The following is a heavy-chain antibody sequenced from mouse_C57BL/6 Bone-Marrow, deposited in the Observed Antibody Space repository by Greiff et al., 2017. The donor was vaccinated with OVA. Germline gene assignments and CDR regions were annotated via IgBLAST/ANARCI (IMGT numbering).Heavy chain of an antibody. J-gene: IGHJ4*01. V-gene: IGHV1-47*01. D-gene: IGHD2-5*01. CDR3: ARKSNSYAMDY. CDR1: GYTFTTSP. CDR2: FPPYHDDT. Sequence: VQLQQSGAELVKPGASVKMSCKASGYTFTTSPIEWMKQNHGKSLEWIGNFPPYHDDTKYNEKFKGKATLTVAKSSSTVYLELSRLTSDESAVYYCARKSNSYAMDYWGQGTSVTVSS.